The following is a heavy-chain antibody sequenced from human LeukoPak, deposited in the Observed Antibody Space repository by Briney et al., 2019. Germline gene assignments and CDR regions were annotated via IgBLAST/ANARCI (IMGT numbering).Heavy chain of an antibody. CDR2: INPNSGGT. CDR1: GYTFTGYY. J-gene: IGHJ3*02. Sequence: GASVKVSCKASGYTFTGYYMHWVRQAPGQGLEWMGRINPNSGGTNYAQKFQGRVTMTRDTSISTAYMELSRLRSDDTAVYYCARDRYYDFWSGSDAFDIWGQGTMVTVSS. D-gene: IGHD3-3*01. V-gene: IGHV1-2*06. CDR3: ARDRYYDFWSGSDAFDI.